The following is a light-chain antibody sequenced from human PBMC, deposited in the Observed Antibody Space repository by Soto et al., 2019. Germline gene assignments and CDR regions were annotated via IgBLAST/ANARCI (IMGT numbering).Light chain of an antibody. CDR2: DTS. Sequence: IVLTQSPGTLSLSPGERATLSCRASQSVSSSYLAWYQQKPGQAPRLLIYDTSSRATGIPDRFSGSGSGTDFTLTISRLEPEDFAVYHCQQYDSSPRTFGQGTKVDIK. CDR1: QSVSSSY. V-gene: IGKV3-20*01. CDR3: QQYDSSPRT. J-gene: IGKJ1*01.